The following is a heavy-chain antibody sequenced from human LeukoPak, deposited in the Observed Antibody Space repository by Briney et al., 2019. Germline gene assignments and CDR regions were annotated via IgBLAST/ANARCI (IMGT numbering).Heavy chain of an antibody. CDR3: ARDQYCSGGSCYPGFDY. J-gene: IGHJ4*02. CDR1: GYTFTSYA. D-gene: IGHD2-15*01. CDR2: INAGNGNT. Sequence: ASVKVSCKASGYTFTSYAMHWVRQAPGQGLEWMGWINAGNGNTKYSQKFQGRVTITRDTSASTAYMELSSLRSEDTAVYYCARDQYCSGGSCYPGFDYWGQGALVTVSS. V-gene: IGHV1-3*01.